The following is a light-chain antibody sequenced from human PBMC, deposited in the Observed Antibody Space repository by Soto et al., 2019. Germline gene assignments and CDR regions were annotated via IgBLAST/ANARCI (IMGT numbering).Light chain of an antibody. CDR1: QSVTTQ. J-gene: IGKJ1*01. CDR2: GAS. V-gene: IGKV3-20*01. CDR3: QQYGGSTRT. Sequence: IVLTQSPGTLSLSPGERATLSCRASQSVTTQLAWYQQKPGQAPRLIIHGASSRATGVPDRITGSGSGTEFTLSISRLEPEDFAVYYCQQYGGSTRTFGQGNKVAIK.